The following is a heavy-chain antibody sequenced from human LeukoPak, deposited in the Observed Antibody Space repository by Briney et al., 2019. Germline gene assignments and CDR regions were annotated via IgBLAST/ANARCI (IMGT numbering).Heavy chain of an antibody. CDR1: GGSISNYF. D-gene: IGHD3-16*01. V-gene: IGHV4-59*01. CDR2: IYYSETT. CDR3: ARFTPQGYGWGGYNRFDP. Sequence: SETLSLTCSVSGGSISNYFWSWIRQPPGKGLECIGFIYYSETTNYNPSFKSRVTISLDTSKNQFSLNLTSVTAADTAVYYCARFTPQGYGWGGYNRFDPWGQGTLVTVSS. J-gene: IGHJ5*02.